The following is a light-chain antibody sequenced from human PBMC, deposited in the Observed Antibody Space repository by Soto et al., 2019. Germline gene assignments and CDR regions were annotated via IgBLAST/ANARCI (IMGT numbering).Light chain of an antibody. CDR2: NAF. Sequence: EIVVTKSPATLSASPRERATLSCMASQSVNIYLAWYQQKPGQAPRLRINNAFNRATGIPARFSGSGSGTDFTLTISSLEPEDFAVYYCQQRNNWPSTTFGPGTKVDIK. J-gene: IGKJ3*01. CDR3: QQRNNWPSTT. V-gene: IGKV3-11*01. CDR1: QSVNIY.